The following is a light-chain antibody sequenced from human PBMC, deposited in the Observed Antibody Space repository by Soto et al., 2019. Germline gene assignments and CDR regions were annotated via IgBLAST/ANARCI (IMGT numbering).Light chain of an antibody. J-gene: IGKJ1*01. CDR1: QGIRTE. CDR2: AAS. V-gene: IGKV1-6*01. CDR3: LQDYDYPRT. Sequence: ATQMTQSPSSLSASVGDRVTIACRASQGIRTELGWYQQKAGEAPKLLIYAASTLQSGVPPRFSGSGSGTHFTLTTSSLQPEDFATYYCLQDYDYPRTFGQGTKVEMK.